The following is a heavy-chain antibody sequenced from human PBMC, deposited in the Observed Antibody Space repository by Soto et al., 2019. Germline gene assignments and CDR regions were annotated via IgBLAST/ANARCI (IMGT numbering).Heavy chain of an antibody. CDR2: IKQDGREG. CDR1: GFTFINYW. CDR3: ARDGLYCSGGSCYSSTGAFDV. D-gene: IGHD2-15*01. Sequence: SGFTFINYWMSWVRQAPGKGLEWVANIKQDGREGYCVDSVKGRFTISRDNAKNSLFLQMNSLRAEDTAVYYCARDGLYCSGGSCYSSTGAFDVWGQGTMVTVSS. V-gene: IGHV3-7*01. J-gene: IGHJ3*01.